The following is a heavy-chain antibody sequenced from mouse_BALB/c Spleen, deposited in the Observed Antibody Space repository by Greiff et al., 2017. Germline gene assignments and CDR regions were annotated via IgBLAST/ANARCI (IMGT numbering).Heavy chain of an antibody. D-gene: IGHD2-3*01. CDR1: GFSLTSYG. CDR2: IWRGGST. J-gene: IGHJ4*01. CDR3: ARNRGYWDYAMDY. Sequence: QVQLQQSGPSLVQPSQSLSITCTVSGFSLTSYGVHWVRQSPGKGLEWLGVIWRGGSTDYNAAFMSRLSITKDNSKSQVFFKMNSLQANDTAIYYCARNRGYWDYAMDYWGQGTSVTVSS. V-gene: IGHV2-5-1*01.